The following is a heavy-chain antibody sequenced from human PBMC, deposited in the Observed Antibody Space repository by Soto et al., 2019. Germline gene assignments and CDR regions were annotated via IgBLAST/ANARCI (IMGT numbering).Heavy chain of an antibody. CDR2: IYYSGST. D-gene: IGHD4-17*01. V-gene: IGHV4-59*01. Sequence: QVQLQESGPGLVKPSETLSLTCTVSGGSISSYYWSWIRQPPGKGLEWIGYIYYSGSTNYNPSLKGRVTISVDTSKNQFSLKLSSVTAADTAVYYCASQALVTTAYFDYWGQGTLVTVSS. CDR1: GGSISSYY. CDR3: ASQALVTTAYFDY. J-gene: IGHJ4*02.